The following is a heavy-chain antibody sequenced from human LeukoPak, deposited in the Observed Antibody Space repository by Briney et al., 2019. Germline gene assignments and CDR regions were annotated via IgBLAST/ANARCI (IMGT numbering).Heavy chain of an antibody. J-gene: IGHJ6*03. CDR1: GGSISSSSYY. V-gene: IGHV4-39*07. CDR2: IYYSGST. D-gene: IGHD3-10*01. Sequence: SETLSLTCTVSGGSISSSSYYWGWIRQPPGKGLEWIGSIYYSGSTYYNPSLKSRVTISVDTSKYQFSLKLSSVTAADTAVYYCARVRWFGELLRGARYMDVWGKGTTVTISS. CDR3: ARVRWFGELLRGARYMDV.